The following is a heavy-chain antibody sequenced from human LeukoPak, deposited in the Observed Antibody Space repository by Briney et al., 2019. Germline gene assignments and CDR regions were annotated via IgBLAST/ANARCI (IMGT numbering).Heavy chain of an antibody. CDR3: AIHAGASMGGYYYGMDV. CDR2: IYYSGST. Sequence: PETLSLTCTLSGGSLISYYWSWIRQPPPRGLEWIGYIYYSGSTNYNPPLTSRVTISVDTSKNHFYLKLGSVTAADTYVYYCAIHAGASMGGYYYGMDVWGQGTTVTVSS. V-gene: IGHV4-59*08. D-gene: IGHD1-26*01. CDR1: GGSLISYY. J-gene: IGHJ6*02.